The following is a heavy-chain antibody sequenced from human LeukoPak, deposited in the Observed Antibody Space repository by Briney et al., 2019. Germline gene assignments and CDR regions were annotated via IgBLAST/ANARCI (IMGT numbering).Heavy chain of an antibody. Sequence: GGSLRLSCAASGFTFSSYGMNWVRQAPGKGLEWVSYISSSGSTIYYADSVKGRFTISRDNAKNSLYLQMNSLRAEDTAVYYCARDYPYYYGSGSYLGDAFDIWGQGTMVTVSS. CDR3: ARDYPYYYGSGSYLGDAFDI. CDR1: GFTFSSYG. D-gene: IGHD3-10*01. CDR2: ISSSGSTI. J-gene: IGHJ3*02. V-gene: IGHV3-48*04.